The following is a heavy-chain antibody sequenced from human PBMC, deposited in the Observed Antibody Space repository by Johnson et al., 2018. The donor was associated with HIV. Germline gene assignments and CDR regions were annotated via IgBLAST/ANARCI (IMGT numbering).Heavy chain of an antibody. J-gene: IGHJ3*02. D-gene: IGHD3-10*01. CDR3: ARVQLLADDVFNI. V-gene: IGHV3-74*02. CDR2: SNSDGSST. Sequence: MQLVESGGGLVQPGGSLRLSCAASGFIFSSSWIHWVRQAPGKGLVWVSRSNSDGSSTSYADSVKGRFTISRDNAKNTLYLQMDSLGAEDTAVYYCARVQLLADDVFNIWGQGTMVTVSS. CDR1: GFIFSSSW.